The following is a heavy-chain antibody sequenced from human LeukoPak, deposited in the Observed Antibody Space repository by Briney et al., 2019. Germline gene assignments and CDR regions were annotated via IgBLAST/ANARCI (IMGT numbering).Heavy chain of an antibody. Sequence: SVKVSCKASGGTFSSYAINWVRQAPGQGLEWMGGIIPIFGTANYAQKFQGRVTITTDESTSTAYMELSSLRSEDTAVYYCARAGYYDFYNWFDPWGQGTLVTVSS. V-gene: IGHV1-69*05. CDR3: ARAGYYDFYNWFDP. D-gene: IGHD3-3*01. CDR1: GGTFSSYA. CDR2: IIPIFGTA. J-gene: IGHJ5*02.